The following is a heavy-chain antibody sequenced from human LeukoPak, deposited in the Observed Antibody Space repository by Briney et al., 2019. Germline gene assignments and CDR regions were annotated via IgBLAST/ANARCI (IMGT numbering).Heavy chain of an antibody. V-gene: IGHV4-59*11. CDR3: AKLDWYQLSPNDAFDI. CDR1: GDSISSHY. CDR2: IYYSGST. Sequence: SETLSLTCTVSGDSISSHYWSWIRQPPGKGLEWIGYIYYSGSTNYNPSLKGRVTISVDTSKKHFSLKLSSVTAADTAVYYCAKLDWYQLSPNDAFDIWGQGTMVTVSS. J-gene: IGHJ3*02. D-gene: IGHD2-2*01.